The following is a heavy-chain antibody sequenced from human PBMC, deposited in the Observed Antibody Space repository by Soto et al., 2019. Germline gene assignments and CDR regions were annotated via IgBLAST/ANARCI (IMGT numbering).Heavy chain of an antibody. V-gene: IGHV3-74*01. D-gene: IGHD1-26*01. J-gene: IGHJ4*02. CDR1: GFTFSIYW. Sequence: EVQLVESGGGLVQPGGSLRLSCAASGFTFSIYWMHWVRQATGKWLVWVSRINGDGSSTSYGDSVKGRFTISRDNAKNTLYLQKRSLRAEATAVYYGASIPPSAVGATSEVDYWGQGTLVTVSS. CDR2: INGDGSST. CDR3: ASIPPSAVGATSEVDY.